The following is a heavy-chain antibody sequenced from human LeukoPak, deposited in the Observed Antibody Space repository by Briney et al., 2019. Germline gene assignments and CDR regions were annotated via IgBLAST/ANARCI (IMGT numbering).Heavy chain of an antibody. CDR1: GFTFTSYD. J-gene: IGHJ4*01. CDR3: GKDADLETNFPYYLDY. D-gene: IGHD2-8*01. V-gene: IGHV3-48*03. CDR2: ISPSSRRI. Sequence: PGGSLRLSCAASGFTFTSYDMNWVRQAPGKGLEWVSYISPSSRRIDYAASVRGRFTISRDNARRMFYLQMKSLTPDDTGTYYCGKDADLETNFPYYLDYWGQGSVVTV.